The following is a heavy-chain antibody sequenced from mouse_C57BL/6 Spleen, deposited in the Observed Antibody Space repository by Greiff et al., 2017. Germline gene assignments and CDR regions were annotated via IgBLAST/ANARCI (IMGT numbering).Heavy chain of an antibody. CDR2: IYPGSGNT. CDR1: GYSFTSYY. V-gene: IGHV1-66*01. J-gene: IGHJ3*01. D-gene: IGHD1-1*01. Sequence: VQLQQSGPELVKPGASVKISCKASGYSFTSYYIHWVKQRPGQGLEWIGWIYPGSGNTKYNEKFKGKATLTADTSSSTAYMQLSSLTSEDSAVYYGARAYGSSSAWFAYWGQGTLVTVSA. CDR3: ARAYGSSSAWFAY.